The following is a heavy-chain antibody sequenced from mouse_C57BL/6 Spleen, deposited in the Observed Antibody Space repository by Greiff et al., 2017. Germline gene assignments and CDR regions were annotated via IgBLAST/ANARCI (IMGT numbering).Heavy chain of an antibody. CDR3: AFYDYDGPAWFAY. D-gene: IGHD2-4*01. CDR2: IWSGGST. Sequence: QVQLKESGPGLVQPSQSLSITCTVSGFSLTSYGVHWVRQSPGKGLEWLGVIWSGGSTDYNAAFISRLSISKDNSKSQVFFKMNSLQADDTAIYYCAFYDYDGPAWFAYWGQGTLVTVSA. CDR1: GFSLTSYG. V-gene: IGHV2-2*01. J-gene: IGHJ3*01.